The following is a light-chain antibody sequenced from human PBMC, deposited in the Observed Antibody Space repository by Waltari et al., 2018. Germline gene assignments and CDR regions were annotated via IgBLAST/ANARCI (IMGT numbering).Light chain of an antibody. J-gene: IGKJ2*01. V-gene: IGKV3-15*01. Sequence: TQSPATLSVSRGERVTLTCRARESISTNLAWYQQKPGQTPRLIIHGASKRATGVPARFAGSGSRTEFTLIISSLQSEDIAVYYCHQYNNRPPYTFGQGTKLEIK. CDR3: HQYNNRPPYT. CDR2: GAS. CDR1: ESISTN.